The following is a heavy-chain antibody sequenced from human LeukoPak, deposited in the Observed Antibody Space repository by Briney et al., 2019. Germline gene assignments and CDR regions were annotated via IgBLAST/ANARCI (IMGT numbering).Heavy chain of an antibody. V-gene: IGHV3-66*01. CDR2: IYSGGST. J-gene: IGHJ6*02. CDR1: GFTVSSNY. Sequence: GGSLRLSCAASGFTVSSNYMSWVRQAPGKGLEWVSVIYSGGSTYYADSVKGRFTISRDNSKNTLYLQMNSLRAEDTAVYYCAKDVAEDYYGSGSYFGYYYYGMDVWGQGTTVTVSS. D-gene: IGHD3-10*01. CDR3: AKDVAEDYYGSGSYFGYYYYGMDV.